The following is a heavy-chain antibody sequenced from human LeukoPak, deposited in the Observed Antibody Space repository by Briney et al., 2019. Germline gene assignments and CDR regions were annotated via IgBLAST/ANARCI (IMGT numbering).Heavy chain of an antibody. CDR3: ARDSLELRRRGGYFDY. CDR1: GFTFSSYS. J-gene: IGHJ4*02. Sequence: GSLRLSCAASGFTFSSYSMNWVRQAPGKGLEWVSSISSSSSYIYYADSVKGRFTISRDNAKNTLYLQMNSLRAEDTAVYYCARDSLELRRRGGYFDYWGQGTLVTVSS. CDR2: ISSSSSYI. V-gene: IGHV3-21*03. D-gene: IGHD1-7*01.